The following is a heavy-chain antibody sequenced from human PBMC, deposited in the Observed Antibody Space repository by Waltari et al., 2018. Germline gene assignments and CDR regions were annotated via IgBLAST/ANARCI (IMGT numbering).Heavy chain of an antibody. CDR3: ARDGTYDSSGYYSYYYYGMDV. CDR2: IIPICGTA. Sequence: QVQLVQSGDVVTKPGSSVKVSCKASGRTFSSYAISWVRHASRPGLDGMGRIIPICGTANYAQKFQGRVTITADKSTSTAYMELSSLRSEDTAVYYWARDGTYDSSGYYSYYYYGMDVWGQGTTVTVSS. J-gene: IGHJ6*02. V-gene: IGHV1-69*08. CDR1: GRTFSSYA. D-gene: IGHD3-22*01.